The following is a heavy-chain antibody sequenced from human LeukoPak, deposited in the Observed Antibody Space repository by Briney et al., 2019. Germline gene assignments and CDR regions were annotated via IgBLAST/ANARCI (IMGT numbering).Heavy chain of an antibody. Sequence: SGGSLRLSCAASGFTFSSYAMTWVRQAPGKGLEWVSSISGSGGSRDYADSVKGRFTVSRDNSKNTLYLQMTSLRAEDTAVCYCAKDLVTGSLDYRGQGTLVTVSS. CDR1: GFTFSSYA. CDR2: ISGSGGSR. J-gene: IGHJ4*02. D-gene: IGHD3-10*01. V-gene: IGHV3-23*01. CDR3: AKDLVTGSLDY.